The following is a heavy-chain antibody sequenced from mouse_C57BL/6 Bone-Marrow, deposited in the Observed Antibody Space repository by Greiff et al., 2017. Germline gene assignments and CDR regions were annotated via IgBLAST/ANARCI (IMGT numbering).Heavy chain of an antibody. V-gene: IGHV5-2*01. CDR1: EYEFPSHD. J-gene: IGHJ1*03. CDR2: INSDGGST. CDR3: ARGGGSSYVWYFDV. Sequence: EVKVVESGGGLVQPGESLELSCESNEYEFPSHDMSWVRKTPEKRLELVAAINSDGGSTYYPDTMERRFIISRDNTKKTLYLQMSSLRSEDTALYYCARGGGSSYVWYFDVWGTGTTVTVSS. D-gene: IGHD1-1*01.